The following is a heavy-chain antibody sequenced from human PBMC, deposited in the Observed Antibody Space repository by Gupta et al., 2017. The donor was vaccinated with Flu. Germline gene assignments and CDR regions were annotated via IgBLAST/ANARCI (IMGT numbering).Heavy chain of an antibody. CDR3: AREMSGGTFDY. V-gene: IGHV1-46*01. CDR1: GYPFTTYY. Sequence: VQLVQSGAEVVRPGAGVTLSGRSSGYPFTTYYLTWVRQAPGRGLEWPGMGPASNGNTTYAPNYRGRLTVTRNTSTSTHYMELSSLTSVDAALYYSAREMSGGTFDYWGQGALVSVSS. J-gene: IGHJ4*02. D-gene: IGHD3-10*01. CDR2: GPASNGNT.